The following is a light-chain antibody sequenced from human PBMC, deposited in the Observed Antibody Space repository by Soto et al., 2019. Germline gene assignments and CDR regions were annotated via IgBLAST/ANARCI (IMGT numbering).Light chain of an antibody. CDR1: QDIGNW. Sequence: DIQMTQSPSSVSASVGDRVNITCRATQDIGNWLAWYQQKPGKAPKLLISASSSLQSGVPSRFSGSGSGTDFTLMTISLHPEACAIDWCLQTTSFPCTFGQGTKVEIK. J-gene: IGKJ1*01. V-gene: IGKV1-12*01. CDR2: ASS. CDR3: LQTTSFPCT.